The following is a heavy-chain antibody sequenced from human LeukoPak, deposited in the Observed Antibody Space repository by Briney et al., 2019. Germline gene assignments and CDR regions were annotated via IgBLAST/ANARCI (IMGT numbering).Heavy chain of an antibody. CDR3: AKDIGSYYDY. J-gene: IGHJ4*02. CDR2: IQYDGSKK. Sequence: GGSLRLSCAASGFTFSNYWMHWVRQAPGKGLEWVTFIQYDGSKKYYADSVKGRFTISRDNSKNTLYLEMNSLRAEDTAVYYCAKDIGSYYDYWGQGILVTVSS. CDR1: GFTFSNYW. D-gene: IGHD3-10*01. V-gene: IGHV3-30*02.